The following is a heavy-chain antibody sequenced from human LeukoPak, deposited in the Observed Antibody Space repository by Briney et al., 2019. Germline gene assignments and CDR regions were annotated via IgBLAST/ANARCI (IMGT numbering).Heavy chain of an antibody. CDR1: GFSFSSYW. V-gene: IGHV3-7*01. Sequence: GGSLRLSCAASGFSFSSYWMSWVRQAPGKGLEWVANIKRDGSEKYYVDSVKGRFTISRDNAKNSLYLQMNSLRAEDTVVYYCARDPVRRYDYWGQGTLVTVSS. CDR3: ARDPVRRYDY. CDR2: IKRDGSEK. J-gene: IGHJ4*02. D-gene: IGHD1-1*01.